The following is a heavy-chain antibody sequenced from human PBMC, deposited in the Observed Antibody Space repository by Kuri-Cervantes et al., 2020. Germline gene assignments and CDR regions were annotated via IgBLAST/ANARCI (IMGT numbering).Heavy chain of an antibody. CDR2: ISSNGGST. Sequence: GGSLRLSCAASGFTFDDYAMHWVRQAPGKGLEYVSAISSNGGSTYYANSVKGRFTISRDNSKNTLYLQMGSLRAEDMAVYYCARVGSLYGDSAFDIWGQGTMVTVSS. CDR1: GFTFDDYA. J-gene: IGHJ3*02. D-gene: IGHD4-17*01. V-gene: IGHV3-64*01. CDR3: ARVGSLYGDSAFDI.